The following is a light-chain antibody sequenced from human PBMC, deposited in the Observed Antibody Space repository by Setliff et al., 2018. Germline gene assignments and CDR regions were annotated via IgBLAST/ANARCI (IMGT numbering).Light chain of an antibody. J-gene: IGLJ1*01. CDR3: TAYTSGTTYV. CDR1: SSDVGSYDL. Sequence: QSALAQPASVSGSPGQSITISCSGTSSDVGSYDLVSWYQQHPGKAPKLIIYAVSDRPSGVSSRFSGSKSGNTASLTISGLQTEDEADYYCTAYTSGTTYVFGTGTKV. V-gene: IGLV2-14*03. CDR2: AVS.